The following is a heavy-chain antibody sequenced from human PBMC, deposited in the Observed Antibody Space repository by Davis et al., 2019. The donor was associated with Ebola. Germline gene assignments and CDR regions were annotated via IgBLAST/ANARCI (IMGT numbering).Heavy chain of an antibody. CDR3: ARSDSNYVSPFDI. CDR2: IYSGDSDT. CDR1: GYSFTSYW. J-gene: IGHJ3*02. V-gene: IGHV5-51*01. D-gene: IGHD4-11*01. Sequence: GESLKISCKGSGYSFTSYWIAWVRQMPGKGLECMGIIYSGDSDTRYSPSFQGQVTISADKSISTAYLQWSSLKASDTAMYYCARSDSNYVSPFDIWGQGTMVTVSS.